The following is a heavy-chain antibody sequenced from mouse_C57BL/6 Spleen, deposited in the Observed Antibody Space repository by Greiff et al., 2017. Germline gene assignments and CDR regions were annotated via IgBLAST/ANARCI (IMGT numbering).Heavy chain of an antibody. Sequence: QVQLQQSGAELVRPGASVKLSCKASGYTFTDYYINWVKQRPGQGLEWIARIYPGSGNTYYNEKFKGKATLTAEKSSSTAYMQLSSLTSEDSAVYFCARGDDVYYFDYWGQGTTLTVSS. V-gene: IGHV1-76*01. CDR3: ARGDDVYYFDY. J-gene: IGHJ2*01. CDR2: IYPGSGNT. D-gene: IGHD2-12*01. CDR1: GYTFTDYY.